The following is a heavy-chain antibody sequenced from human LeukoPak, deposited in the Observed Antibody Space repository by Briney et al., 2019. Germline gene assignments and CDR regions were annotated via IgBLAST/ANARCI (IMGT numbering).Heavy chain of an antibody. Sequence: PSETLSLTCTVSGGSISSYYWSWIRQPPGKGLEWIGYIYYSGSTHYNPSLKSRVTISVDTSKNQFSLKLSSVTAADTAVYYCARVGDYALKDWGQGTLVTVSS. J-gene: IGHJ4*02. CDR3: ARVGDYALKD. CDR2: IYYSGST. V-gene: IGHV4-59*01. CDR1: GGSISSYY. D-gene: IGHD3-16*01.